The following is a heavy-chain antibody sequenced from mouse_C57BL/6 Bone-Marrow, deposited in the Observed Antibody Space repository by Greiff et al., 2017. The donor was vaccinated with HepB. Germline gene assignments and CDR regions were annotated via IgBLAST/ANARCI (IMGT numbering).Heavy chain of an antibody. Sequence: VQLQQSGAELVRPGTSVKMSCKASGYTFTNYWIGWAKQRPGHGLEWIGDIYPGDGYTNYNEKFKGKATLTADKSSSTAYMQFSSLTSEDSAIYYCARRVTTGDYYAMDYWGQGTSVTVSS. V-gene: IGHV1-63*01. CDR3: ARRVTTGDYYAMDY. CDR1: GYTFTNYW. D-gene: IGHD2-2*01. J-gene: IGHJ4*01. CDR2: IYPGDGYT.